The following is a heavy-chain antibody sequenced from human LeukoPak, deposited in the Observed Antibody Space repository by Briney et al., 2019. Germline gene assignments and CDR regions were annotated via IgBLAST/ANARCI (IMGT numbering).Heavy chain of an antibody. Sequence: GGSLRLSCAASGFTFSSYAMSWVRQAPGKGLEWVSAISGSGGSTYYADSVKGRFTISRDNSRSTLFLQMNSLRAEDTAVYYCAKDPRVGSRVATPCHWGQGTLVTVSS. CDR2: ISGSGGST. D-gene: IGHD5-24*01. J-gene: IGHJ4*02. CDR3: AKDPRVGSRVATPCH. V-gene: IGHV3-23*01. CDR1: GFTFSSYA.